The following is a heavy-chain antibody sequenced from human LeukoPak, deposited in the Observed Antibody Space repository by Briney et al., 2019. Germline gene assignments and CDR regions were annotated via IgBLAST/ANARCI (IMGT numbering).Heavy chain of an antibody. Sequence: GESLKISCKGSGYSFTNYWISWVRQMPGKGLEWMGRIDPSDSYTNYSPSFQGHVTISADKSISTAYLQWSSLKASDTAMYYCARDTNSYYYGSGSQNDYWGQGTLITVSS. CDR2: IDPSDSYT. CDR1: GYSFTNYW. V-gene: IGHV5-10-1*01. J-gene: IGHJ4*02. D-gene: IGHD3-10*01. CDR3: ARDTNSYYYGSGSQNDY.